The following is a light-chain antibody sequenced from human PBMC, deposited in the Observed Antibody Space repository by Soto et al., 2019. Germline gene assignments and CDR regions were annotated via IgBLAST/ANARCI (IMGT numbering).Light chain of an antibody. J-gene: IGKJ1*01. V-gene: IGKV1-39*01. CDR2: AAS. CDR1: QSISNQ. Sequence: DIQITQSPSSLCASVEDRVIITCRASQSISNQLNWYQQKPGKAPKLLIFAASSLQSGVPSRFSGSRSGPDFTLTISSLQPGDFAPYYCQQSYSSPPTFGQGTKV. CDR3: QQSYSSPPT.